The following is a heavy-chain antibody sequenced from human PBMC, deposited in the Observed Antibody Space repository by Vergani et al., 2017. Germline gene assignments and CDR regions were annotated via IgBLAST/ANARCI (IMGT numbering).Heavy chain of an antibody. V-gene: IGHV3-23*01. CDR3: TRPLYGIAALET. D-gene: IGHD6-13*01. Sequence: EVQLLESGGGLVQPGGSLRLSCAASGFTFSSYAMSWVRQAPGKGLEWVSAISGSGGSTYYADSVKGRFTISRDNSKNTAYLQMNSLETEDTAVYYCTRPLYGIAALETWGQGALVTVSS. J-gene: IGHJ5*02. CDR2: ISGSGGST. CDR1: GFTFSSYA.